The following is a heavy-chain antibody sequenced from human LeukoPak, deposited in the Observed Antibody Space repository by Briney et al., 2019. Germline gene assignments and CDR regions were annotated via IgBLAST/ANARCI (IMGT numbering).Heavy chain of an antibody. CDR2: IHSSGNT. Sequence: SETLSLTCTVSRTSITRYYWSWVRQPPGKALEWIGCIHSSGNTNYNPSLKSRVTMSVDMSKNQFSLKMSAVTAADTAVYFCARDITWGMATNPPYHHYMDVWGKGTTVTVSS. J-gene: IGHJ6*03. D-gene: IGHD5-24*01. CDR1: RTSITRYY. V-gene: IGHV4-59*01. CDR3: ARDITWGMATNPPYHHYMDV.